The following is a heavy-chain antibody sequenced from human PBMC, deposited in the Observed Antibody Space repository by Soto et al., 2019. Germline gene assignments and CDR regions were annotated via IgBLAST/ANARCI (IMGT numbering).Heavy chain of an antibody. J-gene: IGHJ6*02. Sequence: QVQLVQSGAEVKKPGASVKVSRKASGYTFTRSGISWVRQAPGQGLEWMGWISTYNGDTNYAQTFQGRVTMTTDTSTSTAYMELRSLRSDDTAVYYCAREGVAPYYYYGMDVWGQGTPVTVSS. CDR2: ISTYNGDT. CDR1: GYTFTRSG. CDR3: AREGVAPYYYYGMDV. D-gene: IGHD5-12*01. V-gene: IGHV1-18*01.